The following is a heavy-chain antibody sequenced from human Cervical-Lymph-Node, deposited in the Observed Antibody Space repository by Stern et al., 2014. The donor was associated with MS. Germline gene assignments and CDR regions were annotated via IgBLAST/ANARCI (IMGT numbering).Heavy chain of an antibody. CDR1: GGTFSSYD. Sequence: QVQLVESGPEVQKPGSSVKVSCRASGGTFSSYDISWVRQAPGQGLEWMGGIIPIIGTANYAQKCQGRVTMTADESTSTAYMELSSLRSEDTAIYYCALGGFGHYFEYWGQGTLVTVSS. D-gene: IGHD3-10*01. J-gene: IGHJ4*02. V-gene: IGHV1-69*01. CDR3: ALGGFGHYFEY. CDR2: IIPIIGTA.